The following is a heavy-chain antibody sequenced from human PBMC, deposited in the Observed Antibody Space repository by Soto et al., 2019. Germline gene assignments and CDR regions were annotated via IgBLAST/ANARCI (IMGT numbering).Heavy chain of an antibody. CDR3: AGVYYGGDSVNNY. CDR1: GLTFSSYA. Sequence: QVQLVESGGGVVQPGRSLRLSCAASGLTFSSYAMSWVRQAPGKGLEWVAATSYDGSNKYYVDSVRGRFTISRDNSKNTLDLQMSNLRAEDTAVYYCAGVYYGGDSVNNYWGQGTLVTVSS. CDR2: TSYDGSNK. D-gene: IGHD2-21*02. J-gene: IGHJ4*02. V-gene: IGHV3-30-3*01.